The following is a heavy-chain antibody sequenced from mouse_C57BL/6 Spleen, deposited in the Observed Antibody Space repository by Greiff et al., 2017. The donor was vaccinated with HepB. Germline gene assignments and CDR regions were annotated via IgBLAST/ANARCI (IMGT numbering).Heavy chain of an antibody. CDR3: AIEGHYDGAWFAY. CDR1: GYTFTSYW. D-gene: IGHD1-2*01. CDR2: IHPSDSDT. J-gene: IGHJ3*01. V-gene: IGHV1-74*01. Sequence: VQLQQSGAELVKPGASVKVSCKASGYTFTSYWMHWVKQRPGQGLEWIGRIHPSDSDTNYNQKFQGKATLTVDKSSSTAYMQISRRTSGDSAVYYSAIEGHYDGAWFAYWGQGTLVTVSA.